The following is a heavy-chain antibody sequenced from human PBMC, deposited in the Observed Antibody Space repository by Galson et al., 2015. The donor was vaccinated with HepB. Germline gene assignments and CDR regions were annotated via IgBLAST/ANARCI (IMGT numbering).Heavy chain of an antibody. V-gene: IGHV4-39*01. CDR3: ARHPPDYYDRESFYYYWYFDL. J-gene: IGHJ2*01. Sequence: ETLSLTCTVSGGSINTNSHYWGWIRQPPGKGPEWIGSIFYSGTTYYNPSLKGRVIISEDTSKNEVSLKVHSVTAADTAVYYCARHPPDYYDRESFYYYWYFDLWGRGTLVTVSS. CDR1: GGSINTNSHY. CDR2: IFYSGTT. D-gene: IGHD3-22*01.